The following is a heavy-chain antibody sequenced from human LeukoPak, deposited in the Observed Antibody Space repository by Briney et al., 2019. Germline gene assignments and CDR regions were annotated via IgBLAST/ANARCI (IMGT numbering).Heavy chain of an antibody. Sequence: GGSLRLSCAASRFTFSNAWMSWVRQAPGTGLEWVGRIKSKSDGGTIDYAAPVKGRFTISRDDSKNTVYLQMNSLKIEETAVYYCTTGGIVAVPALDYWGQGTLVTVSS. CDR1: RFTFSNAW. CDR3: TTGGIVAVPALDY. V-gene: IGHV3-15*01. D-gene: IGHD2-2*01. J-gene: IGHJ4*02. CDR2: IKSKSDGGTI.